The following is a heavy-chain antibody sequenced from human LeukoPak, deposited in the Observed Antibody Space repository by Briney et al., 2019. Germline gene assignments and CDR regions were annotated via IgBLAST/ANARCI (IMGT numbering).Heavy chain of an antibody. CDR1: GGSISSYY. V-gene: IGHV4-4*07. Sequence: SEILSLTCTVSGGSISSYYWSWIRQPAGKGLEWIGRIYTSGSTNYNPSLKSRVTMSVDTSKNQFSLKLSSVTAADTAVYYCARGASVGVPAATGYFDYWGQGTLVTVSS. CDR3: ARGASVGVPAATGYFDY. D-gene: IGHD2-2*01. CDR2: IYTSGST. J-gene: IGHJ4*02.